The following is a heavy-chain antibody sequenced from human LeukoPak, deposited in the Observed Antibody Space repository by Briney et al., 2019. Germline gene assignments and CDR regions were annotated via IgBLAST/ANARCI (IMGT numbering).Heavy chain of an antibody. CDR1: GYTFTDYY. Sequence: ASVKVSCKASGYTFTDYYLHWVRQAPGQGLEWMGWIHPNSGGTNYAQKFQGRVAMTRDTSISTAYMELSSLRSDDTAVYYCARLAAVPGWGQGTVVSVRS. CDR3: ARLAAVPG. D-gene: IGHD6-19*01. J-gene: IGHJ4*02. V-gene: IGHV1-2*02. CDR2: IHPNSGGT.